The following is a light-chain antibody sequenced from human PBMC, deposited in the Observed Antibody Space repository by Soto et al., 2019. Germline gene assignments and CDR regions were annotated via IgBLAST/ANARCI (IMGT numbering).Light chain of an antibody. CDR3: QQYNSYRA. J-gene: IGKJ1*01. V-gene: IGKV1-5*01. CDR1: QSISSW. CDR2: DAS. Sequence: DIQMTQSPSTLSASVGDRVTITCRASQSISSWLAWYQQKPGRAPKLLIYDASTLHSGVPSRFSGSGSGTEFTLTISSLQPDDFETYYCQQYNSYRAFGQGTKVEIK.